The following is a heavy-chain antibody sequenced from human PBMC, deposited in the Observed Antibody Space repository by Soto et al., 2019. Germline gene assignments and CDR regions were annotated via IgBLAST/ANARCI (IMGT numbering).Heavy chain of an antibody. Sequence: QVQLVQSGAEVKKPGSSVKVSCKASGGTFSSYAISWVRQAPGQGLEWMGGIIPIFGTANSAQKFQGRVTITAGESTSTAYMELSSLRSEYTAVYYCAREGGDNSSSVDHDGMDVWGQGTTVTVSS. CDR1: GGTFSSYA. V-gene: IGHV1-69*01. CDR3: AREGGDNSSSVDHDGMDV. D-gene: IGHD6-6*01. CDR2: IIPIFGTA. J-gene: IGHJ6*01.